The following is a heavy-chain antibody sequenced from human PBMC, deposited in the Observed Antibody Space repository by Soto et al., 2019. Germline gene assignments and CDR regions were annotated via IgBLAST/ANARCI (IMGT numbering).Heavy chain of an antibody. D-gene: IGHD3-10*01. J-gene: IGHJ4*02. V-gene: IGHV1-18*01. CDR3: ASADPMVRGVVNLDY. CDR2: ISAYNGNT. Sequence: QVQLVQSGAEVKKPGASVKVSCKASGYTFTSYGISWVRQAPGQGLEWMGWISAYNGNTNYAQKLQGRVTMTTDTPTSTAYLELRSLRSDDTAVDYCASADPMVRGVVNLDYWGQGTLVTVSS. CDR1: GYTFTSYG.